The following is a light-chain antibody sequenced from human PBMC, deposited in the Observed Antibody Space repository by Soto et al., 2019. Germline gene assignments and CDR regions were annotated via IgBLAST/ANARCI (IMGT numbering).Light chain of an antibody. CDR1: SSNIGNNY. V-gene: IGLV1-51*01. J-gene: IGLJ2*01. CDR3: GTWDSSLRVVV. CDR2: DNN. Sequence: QSVLTQPPSVSAAPGQKVTISCSGSSSNIGNNYVSWYQQLPGTAPKLLIYDNNKPPSGIPDRFSGSKSGTSATLGITGLQTGDEADYYCGTWDSSLRVVVFGGGTQLTVL.